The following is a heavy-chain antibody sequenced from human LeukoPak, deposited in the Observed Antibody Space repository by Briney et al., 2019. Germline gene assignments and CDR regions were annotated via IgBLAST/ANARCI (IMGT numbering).Heavy chain of an antibody. CDR2: ISAYHGIT. Sequence: ASVKVSCKASGYTFANYSITWVRQAPGQGLEWMGWISAYHGITNYAQKLQGRVTMTTDTSTSTAYMELRSLRSDDTAVFYCARDLALYCSTTSCQDAFDIWGQGTMVTVSS. J-gene: IGHJ3*02. D-gene: IGHD2-2*01. V-gene: IGHV1-18*01. CDR1: GYTFANYS. CDR3: ARDLALYCSTTSCQDAFDI.